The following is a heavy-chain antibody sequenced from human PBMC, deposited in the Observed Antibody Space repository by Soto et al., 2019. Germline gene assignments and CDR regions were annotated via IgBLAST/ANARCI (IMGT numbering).Heavy chain of an antibody. D-gene: IGHD4-17*01. V-gene: IGHV3-21*01. J-gene: IGHJ6*02. CDR3: ARDPPYGDYSGMDV. CDR1: GFTFSSYS. Sequence: GGSLRLSCAASGFTFSSYSMNWVRQAPGKGLEWVSSISSSSSYIYYADSVKGRFTISRDNAKNSLYLQMNSLRAEDTAVYYCARDPPYGDYSGMDVWGQGTTVTVSS. CDR2: ISSSSSYI.